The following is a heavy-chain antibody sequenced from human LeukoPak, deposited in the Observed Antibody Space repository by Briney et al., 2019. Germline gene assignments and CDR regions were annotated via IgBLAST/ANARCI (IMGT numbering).Heavy chain of an antibody. CDR1: GFTFSDYY. D-gene: IGHD3-22*01. Sequence: GGSLRLSCAASGFTFSDYYMSWIRQAPGKGLEWVSYISSSGSTIYYADSVKGRFTISRDNAKNSLYLQMNSLRAEDTAVYYCARSQGGYYYDSSGPPYYFDYWGQGTLVTVSS. J-gene: IGHJ4*02. CDR3: ARSQGGYYYDSSGPPYYFDY. V-gene: IGHV3-11*01. CDR2: ISSSGSTI.